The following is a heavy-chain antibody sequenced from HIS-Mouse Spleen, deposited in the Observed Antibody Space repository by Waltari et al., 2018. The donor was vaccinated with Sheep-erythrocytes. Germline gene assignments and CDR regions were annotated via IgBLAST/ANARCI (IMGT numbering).Heavy chain of an antibody. D-gene: IGHD1-26*01. V-gene: IGHV4-59*08. Sequence: QVQLQESGPGLVKPSETLSLTCTVSGGSISSYYWIWIRQPPGKGLEWIGYIYYSGGTTINPSIKGRVTISGDTSKNQFSLKLSSVTAADTAVYYCARFSRPRFWPVGATAFDIWAKGQWSPSLQ. J-gene: IGHJ3*02. CDR2: IYYSGGT. CDR1: GGSISSYY. CDR3: ARFSRPRFWPVGATAFDI.